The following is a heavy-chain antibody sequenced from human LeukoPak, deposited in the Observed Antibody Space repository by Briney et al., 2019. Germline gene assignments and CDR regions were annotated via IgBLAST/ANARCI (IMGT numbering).Heavy chain of an antibody. CDR2: IYHSGST. V-gene: IGHV4-30-2*01. J-gene: IGHJ4*02. CDR1: GGSISSGGYS. Sequence: PSQTLSLTCAVSGGSISSGGYSWSWTRQPPGKGLEWIGYIYHSGSTYYNPSLKSRVTISVDRSKNQFSLKLSSVTAADTAVYYCARDLMGYFDYWGQGTLVTVSS. CDR3: ARDLMGYFDY.